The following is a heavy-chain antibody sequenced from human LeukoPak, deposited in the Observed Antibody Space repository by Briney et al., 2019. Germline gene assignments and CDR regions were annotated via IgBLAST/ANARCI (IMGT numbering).Heavy chain of an antibody. V-gene: IGHV4-4*09. CDR1: GGSISSYY. J-gene: IGHJ4*02. Sequence: SETLSLTCTVCGGSISSYYWSWIRQPPGKGLEWIGYIYTSGSTNYNPSLKSRVTISVDTSKNQFSLKLSSVTAADTAVYYCARVADDLLFSLDYWGQGTLVTVSS. D-gene: IGHD2-21*02. CDR2: IYTSGST. CDR3: ARVADDLLFSLDY.